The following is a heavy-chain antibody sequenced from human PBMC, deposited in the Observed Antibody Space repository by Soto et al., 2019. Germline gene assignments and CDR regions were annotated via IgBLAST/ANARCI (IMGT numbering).Heavy chain of an antibody. D-gene: IGHD1-7*01. J-gene: IGHJ3*02. CDR3: AKATATTGGAFDI. V-gene: IGHV3-23*01. Sequence: EVQMLESGGGLVQPGGSLRLSCAASGFICSSYDMSWVRQAPGKGLEWVSTILVSDSTHYVDSVRGRFTISRDRSKNTVYLQMNSLTAGDTAVYYCAKATATTGGAFDICGQGTVVTVSS. CDR2: ILVSDST. CDR1: GFICSSYD.